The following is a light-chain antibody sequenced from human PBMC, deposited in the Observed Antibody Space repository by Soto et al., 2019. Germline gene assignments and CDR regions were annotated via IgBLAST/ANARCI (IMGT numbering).Light chain of an antibody. J-gene: IGLJ1*01. CDR3: CSNAASSTYV. CDR2: EAS. V-gene: IGLV2-23*01. Sequence: QSALTQPASVSGSPGQSITISCTGLSSDVGSHNLVSWYHQYPGQAPKLIIFEASKRPSGVSNRFSGSKSGSTASLTISGLQAEDEADYYCCSNAASSTYVFGRGPRVTVL. CDR1: SSDVGSHNL.